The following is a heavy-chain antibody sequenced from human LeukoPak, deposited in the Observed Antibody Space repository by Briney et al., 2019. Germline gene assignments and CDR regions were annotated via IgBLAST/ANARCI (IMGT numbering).Heavy chain of an antibody. D-gene: IGHD5-12*01. CDR2: ISSSSSYI. Sequence: GGSLRLSGAAFGFTFSSYSMNWVHQAPRKGLEWVSSISSSSSYIYYADSVKGRFTISRDNAKNSLYLQMNSLRAEDTAVYYCARDPRGYGGYDPYYFDYWGQGTLVTVSS. CDR3: ARDPRGYGGYDPYYFDY. J-gene: IGHJ4*02. CDR1: GFTFSSYS. V-gene: IGHV3-21*01.